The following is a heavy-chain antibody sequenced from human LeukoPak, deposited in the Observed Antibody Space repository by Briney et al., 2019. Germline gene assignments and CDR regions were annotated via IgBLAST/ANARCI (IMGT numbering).Heavy chain of an antibody. J-gene: IGHJ4*02. Sequence: PGGSLRLSCAASGSTFSSYAMHWVRQAPGKGLEWVAVISYDGSNKYYADSVKGRFTISRDNSKNTLYLQMNSLRAEDTAVYYCASSIVVVPAAIKYWGQGTLVTVSS. CDR1: GSTFSSYA. CDR2: ISYDGSNK. CDR3: ASSIVVVPAAIKY. V-gene: IGHV3-30-3*01. D-gene: IGHD2-2*01.